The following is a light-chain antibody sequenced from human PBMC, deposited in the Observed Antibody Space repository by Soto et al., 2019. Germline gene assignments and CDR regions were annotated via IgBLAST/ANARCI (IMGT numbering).Light chain of an antibody. CDR3: QQYNYSPPYT. CDR1: QSVSSN. J-gene: IGKJ5*01. V-gene: IGKV3D-15*01. Sequence: EIVMTQSPATLSVSPGERATLSCRDSQSVSSNLAWYQQKPGQAPRLLIYGASTRATGIPARFSGSGSGTEFTLTISSLQSEDFAVYYCQQYNYSPPYTFGQGTRLEIK. CDR2: GAS.